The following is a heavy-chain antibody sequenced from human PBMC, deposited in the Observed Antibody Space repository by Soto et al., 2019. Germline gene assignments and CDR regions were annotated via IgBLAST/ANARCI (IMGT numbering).Heavy chain of an antibody. CDR1: GGTFSSYT. J-gene: IGHJ5*02. CDR2: IIPILGIA. CDR3: ARDDDHGWFDP. V-gene: IGHV1-69*08. Sequence: QVQLVQSGAEVKKPGSSVKVSCKASGGTFSSYTISWVRQAPGRGLEWMGRIIPILGIANYAQKFQGRVTITADKSTSTAYMELSSLRSEDTAVYYCARDDDHGWFDPWGQGTLVTVSS.